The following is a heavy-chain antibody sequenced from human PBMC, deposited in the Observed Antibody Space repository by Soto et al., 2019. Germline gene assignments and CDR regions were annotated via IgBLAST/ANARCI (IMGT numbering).Heavy chain of an antibody. Sequence: QVQLVQSGAEVKMPGSSVRVSCKASGGSFSKYGISWVRQAPGQGLEWVGGIIPMFGIGNYAEKVLGRDTITADVSQSSSLIALISLQSDDTPRHFGAGGYRVKYVYAVDVWCRGTTVNV. D-gene: IGHD3-16*02. J-gene: IGHJ6*02. CDR3: AGGYRVKYVYAVDV. CDR2: IIPMFGIG. V-gene: IGHV1-69*01. CDR1: GGSFSKYG.